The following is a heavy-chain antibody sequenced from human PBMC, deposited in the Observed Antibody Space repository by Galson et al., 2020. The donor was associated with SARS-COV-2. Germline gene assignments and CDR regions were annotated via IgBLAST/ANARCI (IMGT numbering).Heavy chain of an antibody. D-gene: IGHD2-15*01. V-gene: IGHV4-30-4*01. CDR2: IYYSGST. CDR3: ARGGRRGGMLKFDP. J-gene: IGHJ5*02. CDR1: GGSISSGDYY. Sequence: QQSIPAEGSTSETLSLTCTVSGGSISSGDYYWSWIRQPPGKGLEWIGYIYYSGSTYYNPSLKSRVTISVDTSKNQFSLKLSSVTAADTAVYYCARGGRRGGMLKFDPWGQGTLVTVSS.